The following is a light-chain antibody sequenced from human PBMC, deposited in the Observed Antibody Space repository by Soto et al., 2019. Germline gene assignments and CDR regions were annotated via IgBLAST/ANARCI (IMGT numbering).Light chain of an antibody. CDR3: QQRSSLPPIT. CDR1: QSIGNF. V-gene: IGKV3-11*01. Sequence: EIVLPQSPYVLSLSPGERSSVCGGSSQSIGNFLAWYQQKPGQPPRLLIFDASNRAAGVPARFSGSGSGTDFTLTIRSLEPEDFAVYFCQQRSSLPPITFGQGTRLEIK. CDR2: DAS. J-gene: IGKJ5*01.